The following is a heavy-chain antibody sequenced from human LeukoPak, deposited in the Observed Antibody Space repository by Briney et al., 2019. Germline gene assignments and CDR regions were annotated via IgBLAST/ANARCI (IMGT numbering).Heavy chain of an antibody. Sequence: ASVKVSCKASGYTFTNYYIHWVRQAPGQGLEWMGWINTYNGNTNYAQKRQGRVTMTTDTPTSTAYMELRSLRSDDTAVYYCARDEQWLVPISRPFYGMDVWGQGTTVTVSS. V-gene: IGHV1-18*04. CDR1: GYTFTNYY. CDR2: INTYNGNT. J-gene: IGHJ6*02. CDR3: ARDEQWLVPISRPFYGMDV. D-gene: IGHD6-19*01.